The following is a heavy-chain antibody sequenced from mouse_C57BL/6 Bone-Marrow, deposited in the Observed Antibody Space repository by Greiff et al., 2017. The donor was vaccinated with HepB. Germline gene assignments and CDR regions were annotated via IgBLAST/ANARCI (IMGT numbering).Heavy chain of an antibody. CDR3: ARSGLYYYGSSYRLAY. D-gene: IGHD1-1*01. Sequence: VQLQQSGPELVKPGASVKISCKASGYTFTDYYMNWVKQSHGKSLEWIGDINPNNGGTSYNQKFKGKATLTVDKSSSTAYMELRSLTSEDSAVYYCARSGLYYYGSSYRLAYWGQGTLVTVSA. CDR2: INPNNGGT. J-gene: IGHJ3*01. CDR1: GYTFTDYY. V-gene: IGHV1-26*01.